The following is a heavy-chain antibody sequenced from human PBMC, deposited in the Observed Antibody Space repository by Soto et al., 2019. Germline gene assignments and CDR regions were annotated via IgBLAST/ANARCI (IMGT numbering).Heavy chain of an antibody. CDR1: GFTFSSYS. CDR2: ISSSSSYI. V-gene: IGHV3-21*01. J-gene: IGHJ4*02. D-gene: IGHD3-9*01. CDR3: ARDELMDFDWFPRGPYYFDY. Sequence: GGSLRLSCAASGFTFSSYSMNWVRQAPGKGLEWVSSISSSSSYIYYADSVKGRFTISRDNAKNSLYLQMNSLRAEDTAVYYCARDELMDFDWFPRGPYYFDYWGQGTLVTVSS.